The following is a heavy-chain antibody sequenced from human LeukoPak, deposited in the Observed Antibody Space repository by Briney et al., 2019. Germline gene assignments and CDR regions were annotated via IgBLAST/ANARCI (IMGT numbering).Heavy chain of an antibody. CDR2: INPYSGDT. D-gene: IGHD4-17*01. CDR1: GYSFTGYY. Sequence: RASVKVSCKASGYSFTGYYIHWVRQAPGQGLEWMGWINPYSGDTDSAQKFQGRVAVTRDTSITTAYMDLSRLTSDDTAVYYCARANGGGAYYPFDYWGQGALVTVSS. CDR3: ARANGGGAYYPFDY. V-gene: IGHV1-2*02. J-gene: IGHJ4*02.